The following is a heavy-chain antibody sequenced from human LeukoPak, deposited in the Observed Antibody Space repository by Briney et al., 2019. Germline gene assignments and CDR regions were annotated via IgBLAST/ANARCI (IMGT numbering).Heavy chain of an antibody. J-gene: IGHJ4*02. D-gene: IGHD2-21*02. CDR3: ARDSVLYCGGDCYPWYFDY. CDR2: ISSSSSPI. Sequence: PGGSLRLSCAASGFSFSTYSMNWVRQARGKGLEWLSYISSSSSPIYYADSMKGRFPISRDNAKNSLNLQMNSLRAEDTAVYYCARDSVLYCGGDCYPWYFDYWGQGTLVTVSS. CDR1: GFSFSTYS. V-gene: IGHV3-48*04.